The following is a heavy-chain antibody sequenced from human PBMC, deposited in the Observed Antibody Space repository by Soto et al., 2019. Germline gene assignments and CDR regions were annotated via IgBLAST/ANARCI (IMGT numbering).Heavy chain of an antibody. J-gene: IGHJ4*02. Sequence: ASVKVSCKASGYTLTGYYRHWVRQAPGQGLEWMGWINPNSGGTNYAQKFQGWVTMTRDTSISTAYMELSRLRSDDTAVYYCARGAAVAGQYYFDYWGQGTLVTVSS. CDR3: ARGAAVAGQYYFDY. CDR1: GYTLTGYY. V-gene: IGHV1-2*04. CDR2: INPNSGGT. D-gene: IGHD6-19*01.